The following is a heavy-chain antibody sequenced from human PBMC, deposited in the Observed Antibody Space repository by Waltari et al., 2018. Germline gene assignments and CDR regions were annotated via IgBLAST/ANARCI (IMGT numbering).Heavy chain of an antibody. CDR3: AGDRAIGLFFDY. D-gene: IGHD2-2*01. CDR1: GDSMSGNYW. Sequence: QVQLQESGQGLVKPSGTLSLTCAVSGDSMSGNYWWSWVRQSPEKGLEWIGQVQHSGKTHYNPSLQSRVTISVDKPKNQFSLNLNSVTAADTAVYYCAGDRAIGLFFDYWGRGTLVTVSS. V-gene: IGHV4-4*02. J-gene: IGHJ4*02. CDR2: VQHSGKT.